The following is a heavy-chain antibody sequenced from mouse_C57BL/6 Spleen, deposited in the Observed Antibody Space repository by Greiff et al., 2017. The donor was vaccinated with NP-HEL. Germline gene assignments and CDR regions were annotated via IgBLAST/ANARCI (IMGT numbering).Heavy chain of an antibody. D-gene: IGHD1-1*01. J-gene: IGHJ2*01. V-gene: IGHV5-6*01. CDR3: ARHPYSAYYFDY. Sequence: EVKLVESGGDLVKPGGSLKLSCAASGFTFSSYGMSWVRQTPDKRLEWVATISSGGSYTYYPDRVKGRFTISRDNAKNTLYLQMSRLKSEDTAMYYCARHPYSAYYFDYWGQGTTLTVSS. CDR1: GFTFSSYG. CDR2: ISSGGSYT.